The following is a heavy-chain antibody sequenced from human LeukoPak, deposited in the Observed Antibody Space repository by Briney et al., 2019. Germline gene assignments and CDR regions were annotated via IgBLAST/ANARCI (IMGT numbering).Heavy chain of an antibody. V-gene: IGHV3-66*01. D-gene: IGHD1-26*01. J-gene: IGHJ3*02. Sequence: PGGSLRLSCAASGFTVSSNYMSWVRQAPGKGLEWVSVIYSGGSTYYADSVKGRFTISRDNSKNTLYLQMNSLRAEDTAVYYCARDAVGATHAFDIWGQGTMVTVSS. CDR3: ARDAVGATHAFDI. CDR1: GFTVSSNY. CDR2: IYSGGST.